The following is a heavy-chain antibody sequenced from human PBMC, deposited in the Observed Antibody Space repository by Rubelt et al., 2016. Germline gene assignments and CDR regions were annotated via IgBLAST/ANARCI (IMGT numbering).Heavy chain of an antibody. CDR3: ARVHRTTAVADL. D-gene: IGHD6-19*01. CDR2: IYTSGST. V-gene: IGHV4-59*10. J-gene: IGHJ5*02. CDR1: NGSIIGYY. Sequence: QVHLQQWGAGLVKPSETLSVTCTVYNGSIIGYYWNWIRQPPGKGLEWIGRIYTSGSTNYNPSLKSRVTMSVDTSKNQVPLKLNSVTAAETAVYYCARVHRTTAVADLWGQGTLVTVSS.